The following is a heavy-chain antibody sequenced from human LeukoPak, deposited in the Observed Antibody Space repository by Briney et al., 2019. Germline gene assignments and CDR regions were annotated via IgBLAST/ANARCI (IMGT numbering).Heavy chain of an antibody. CDR1: GFTFSSYW. V-gene: IGHV3-74*01. CDR2: INSDGSST. J-gene: IGHJ6*02. CDR3: ARDRYYYYGMDV. Sequence: PGGSLRLSCAASGFTFSSYWMHWVRQAPGKGVVWVSRINSDGSSTSYADSVKGRFTISRDNAKNTLYLQMNSLRAEDTAVYYCARDRYYYYGMDVWGQGTTVTVSS.